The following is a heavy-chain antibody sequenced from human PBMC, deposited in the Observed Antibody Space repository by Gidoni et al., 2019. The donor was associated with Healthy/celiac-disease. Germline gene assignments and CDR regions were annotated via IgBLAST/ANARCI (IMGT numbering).Heavy chain of an antibody. V-gene: IGHV3-23*01. Sequence: EVQLLESGGGLVQPGGSLRLSCAASGVTFSSYARSWVRQAPGKGLEWVSAMSGSGGRTYYADSVKGRFTISRDNSKNTLYLQMNSLRAEDTAVYYCAKDIEPGYYYDSSGYQNFDYWGQGTLVTVSS. J-gene: IGHJ4*02. CDR3: AKDIEPGYYYDSSGYQNFDY. CDR2: MSGSGGRT. D-gene: IGHD3-22*01. CDR1: GVTFSSYA.